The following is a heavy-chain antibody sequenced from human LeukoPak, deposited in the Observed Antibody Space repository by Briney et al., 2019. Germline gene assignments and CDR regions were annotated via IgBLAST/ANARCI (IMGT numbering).Heavy chain of an antibody. CDR2: ISSSSSYI. J-gene: IGHJ4*02. CDR1: GFTFSSYG. D-gene: IGHD2-15*01. CDR3: ARHSRGDCFDY. V-gene: IGHV3-21*01. Sequence: PGGTLRLSCAASGFTFSSYGMSWVRQAPGKGLEWVSSISSSSSYIYYADSVKGRFTISRDNAKNSLYLQMNSLRAEDTAVYYCARHSRGDCFDYWGQGTLVTVSS.